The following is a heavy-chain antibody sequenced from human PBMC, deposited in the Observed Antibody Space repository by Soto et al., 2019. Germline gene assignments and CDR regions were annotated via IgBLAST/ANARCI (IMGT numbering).Heavy chain of an antibody. J-gene: IGHJ5*02. CDR3: AIVTLKAGNCFDP. Sequence: QVQLVQSGAEVKKPGASVKVSCKASGCTFTDYFIHWVRQAPGQGLEWMGWINPNSRGTNYAPKFQGRVTIPRDTSNSTAYMELRCLSSAATAVYYCAIVTLKAGNCFDPWGQGTLVTFSS. V-gene: IGHV1-2*02. CDR1: GCTFTDYF. CDR2: INPNSRGT.